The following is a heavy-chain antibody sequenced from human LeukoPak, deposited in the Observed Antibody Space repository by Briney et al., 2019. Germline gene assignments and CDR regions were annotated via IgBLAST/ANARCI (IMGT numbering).Heavy chain of an antibody. Sequence: SETLSLTCAVSGYSISSGYYWGWIRQPPGKGPEWIGSIYHSGSTYYNPSLKSRVTISVDTSKNQFSLKLSSVTAADTAVYYCARHRIAVAGAPYDAFDIWGQGTMVTVSS. J-gene: IGHJ3*02. V-gene: IGHV4-38-2*01. CDR2: IYHSGST. CDR3: ARHRIAVAGAPYDAFDI. CDR1: GYSISSGYY. D-gene: IGHD6-19*01.